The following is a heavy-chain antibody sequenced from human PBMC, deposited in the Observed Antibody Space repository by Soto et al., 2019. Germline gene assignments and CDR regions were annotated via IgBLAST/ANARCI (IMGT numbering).Heavy chain of an antibody. CDR3: AKGYTSGWEYYWNFDI. V-gene: IGHV3-21*04. CDR2: ISSSSSYI. J-gene: IGHJ2*01. D-gene: IGHD6-19*01. CDR1: GFTFSSYS. Sequence: PGGSLRLSCAASGFTFSSYSMNWVRQAPGKGLEWVSSISSSSSYIYYADSVKDRLTISRDNSNNTLYLQVNSLRAEDTAVYYCAKGYTSGWEYYWNFDIWGRGTLVTVSS.